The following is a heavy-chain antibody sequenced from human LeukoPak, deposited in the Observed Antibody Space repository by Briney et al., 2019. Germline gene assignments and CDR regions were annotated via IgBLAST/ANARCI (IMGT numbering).Heavy chain of an antibody. CDR1: GFTFSSYG. V-gene: IGHV3-30*18. CDR2: ISYDGSNK. CDR3: AKDGPVTMVRGVIEYYFDY. D-gene: IGHD3-10*01. J-gene: IGHJ4*02. Sequence: GGSLRLSCAASGFTFSSYGMHWVRQAPGKGLEWVAVISYDGSNKYYADSVKGRLTISRDNSKNTLYLQMNSLRAEDTDVYYCAKDGPVTMVRGVIEYYFDYWGQGTLVTVSS.